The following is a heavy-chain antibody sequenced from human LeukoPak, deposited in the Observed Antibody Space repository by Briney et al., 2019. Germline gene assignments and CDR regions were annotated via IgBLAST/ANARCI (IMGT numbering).Heavy chain of an antibody. CDR1: GFTFSSYS. CDR2: ISSSSNTI. Sequence: PGGSLRLSCAASGFTFSSYSMNWVRQAPGKGLEWVSYISSSSNTIYYTDSVKGRLTISRDNAKNSLYLQMNSLRDEDTAVYYCARESVRGYGYGNFDYWGQGTLVTVSS. D-gene: IGHD5-18*01. V-gene: IGHV3-48*02. J-gene: IGHJ4*02. CDR3: ARESVRGYGYGNFDY.